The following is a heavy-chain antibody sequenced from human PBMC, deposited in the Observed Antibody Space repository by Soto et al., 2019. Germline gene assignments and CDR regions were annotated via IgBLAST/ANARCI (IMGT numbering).Heavy chain of an antibody. V-gene: IGHV4-59*12. CDR2: IYYSGST. CDR1: GGSISSYY. J-gene: IGHJ3*02. CDR3: ARDAYRHHATFDI. D-gene: IGHD2-8*01. Sequence: QVQLQESGPGLVNPSETLSLTCTVAGGSISSYYWSWIRQPPGKGLEWLGYIYYSGSTNYNPSLKGRVTISVDTSKNQFSLKLSSVTAADTAVYYCARDAYRHHATFDIWGQGTMVTVSS.